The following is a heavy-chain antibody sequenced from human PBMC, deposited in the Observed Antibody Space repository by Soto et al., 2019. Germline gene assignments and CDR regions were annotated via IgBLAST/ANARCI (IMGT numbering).Heavy chain of an antibody. Sequence: ASVKVSCKASGYTFTSYGISWVRQAPGQGLEWMGWISAYNGNTNYAQKLQGRVTMTTDTSTSTAYMELRSLRSDDTAVYYCARGGYRKIGSHYYYYYGMDVWGQGTTVTVSS. CDR1: GYTFTSYG. D-gene: IGHD5-18*01. CDR3: ARGGYRKIGSHYYYYYGMDV. V-gene: IGHV1-18*01. J-gene: IGHJ6*02. CDR2: ISAYNGNT.